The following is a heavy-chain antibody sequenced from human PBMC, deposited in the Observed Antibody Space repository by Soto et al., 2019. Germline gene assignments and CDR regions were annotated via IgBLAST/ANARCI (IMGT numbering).Heavy chain of an antibody. J-gene: IGHJ5*02. CDR2: IYHTGSA. CDR3: EREEWYVIDP. V-gene: IGHV4-4*02. D-gene: IGHD3-3*01. Sequence: TSETLSPTCHVSGVSLTSRNWWTWVRQLPGKGLEWIGEIYHTGSATYSPSLRSRVTMSVDVSKSQVSLKLTSVTAADTAVDYWEREEWYVIDPWGQG. CDR1: GVSLTSRNW.